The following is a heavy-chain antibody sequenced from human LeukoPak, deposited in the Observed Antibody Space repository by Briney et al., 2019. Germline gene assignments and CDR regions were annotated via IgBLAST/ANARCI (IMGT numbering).Heavy chain of an antibody. D-gene: IGHD3-10*01. V-gene: IGHV3-21*01. Sequence: PGGSLRLSCAASGFTFSSYSMNWVRQAPGKGLEWVSSISSSSSYIYYADSVKGRFTISRDNAKNSLYLQMNSLRAEDTAVYYCARDPGEVYGSGSYYNGGHAFDIWGQGTTVTVSS. CDR1: GFTFSSYS. J-gene: IGHJ3*02. CDR3: ARDPGEVYGSGSYYNGGHAFDI. CDR2: ISSSSSYI.